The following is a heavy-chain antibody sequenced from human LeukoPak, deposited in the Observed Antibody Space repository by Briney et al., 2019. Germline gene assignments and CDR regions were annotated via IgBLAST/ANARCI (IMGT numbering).Heavy chain of an antibody. Sequence: SETLSLTCTVSGGSISSYYWSWIRQPPGKGLEWIGYIYYNGNTNYNPSLRSRVTISVDTSKNQFSLKLSSVTAADTAVYYCAGGPSGSYGQALYWGQGTLVTVSS. J-gene: IGHJ4*02. CDR3: AGGPSGSYGQALY. D-gene: IGHD1-26*01. V-gene: IGHV4-59*01. CDR1: GGSISSYY. CDR2: IYYNGNT.